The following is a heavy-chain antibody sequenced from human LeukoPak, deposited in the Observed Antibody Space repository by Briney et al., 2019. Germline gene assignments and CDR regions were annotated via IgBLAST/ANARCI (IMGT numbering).Heavy chain of an antibody. Sequence: GASVKVSCKASGGTFSSYAISWVRQAPGQGLEWMGGIIPIFGTANYAQKFQGRVTITADESTSTAYMELSSLRSEDTAVYYCARGRRGYYDRSGYYYDMDVWGQGTTVTVSS. D-gene: IGHD3-22*01. CDR1: GGTFSSYA. J-gene: IGHJ6*02. CDR2: IIPIFGTA. CDR3: ARGRRGYYDRSGYYYDMDV. V-gene: IGHV1-69*13.